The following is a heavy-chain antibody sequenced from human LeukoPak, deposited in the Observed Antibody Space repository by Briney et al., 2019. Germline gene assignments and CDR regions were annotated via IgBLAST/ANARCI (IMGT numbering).Heavy chain of an antibody. J-gene: IGHJ4*02. V-gene: IGHV3-23*01. CDR3: AKDSSSYSSSSLDY. CDR2: ISGSGGST. CDR1: GFTFSSYW. D-gene: IGHD6-6*01. Sequence: GGSLRLSCAASGFTFSSYWMSWVRQAPGKGLEWVSAISGSGGSTYYADSVKGRFTISRDNSKNTLYLQMNSLRAEDTAVYYCAKDSSSYSSSSLDYWGQGTLVTVSS.